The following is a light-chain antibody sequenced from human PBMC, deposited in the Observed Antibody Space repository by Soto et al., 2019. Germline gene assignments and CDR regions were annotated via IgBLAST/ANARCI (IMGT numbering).Light chain of an antibody. CDR2: AAS. Sequence: DIQLTKSPSFLSASVGDSVPITCRANQAIASFLARYQQKPWKAPNLMIYAASTLQTGVTSRFSGTASEPEYSLTISSLQPEEFASYNWQRLNSNPPLLTIGGGTKVEIK. J-gene: IGKJ4*01. V-gene: IGKV1-9*01. CDR1: QAIASF. CDR3: QRLNSNPPLLT.